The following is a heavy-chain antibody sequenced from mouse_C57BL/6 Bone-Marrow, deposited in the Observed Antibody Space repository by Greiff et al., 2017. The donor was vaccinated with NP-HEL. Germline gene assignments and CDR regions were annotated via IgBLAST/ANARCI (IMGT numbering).Heavy chain of an antibody. J-gene: IGHJ2*01. Sequence: EVKLMESGGGLVQPKGSLKLSCAASGFSFNTYAMTWVRHAPGKGLEWVARIRSKSNNYATYYADSVKDRFTISRDDSESMLYLQMNNLKTEDTAMYYCVRAYGSSCFDYWGQGTTLTVSS. V-gene: IGHV10-1*01. CDR1: GFSFNTYA. CDR2: IRSKSNNYAT. CDR3: VRAYGSSCFDY. D-gene: IGHD1-1*01.